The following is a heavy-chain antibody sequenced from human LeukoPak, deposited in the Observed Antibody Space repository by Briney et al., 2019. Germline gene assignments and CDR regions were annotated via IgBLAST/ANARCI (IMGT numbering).Heavy chain of an antibody. CDR1: GGSISTPGYY. CDR3: ARHALATVTDPSFDY. V-gene: IGHV4-39*01. Sequence: KSSETLSLTCTVSGGSISTPGYYWGWIRQPPGKGLEWIGSLYHSGSTYYKPSLKSQATISVDKSKNQCSLKLRSVTAADTAVYYCARHALATVTDPSFDYWGQGTLVTVSS. CDR2: LYHSGST. J-gene: IGHJ4*02. D-gene: IGHD2-21*02.